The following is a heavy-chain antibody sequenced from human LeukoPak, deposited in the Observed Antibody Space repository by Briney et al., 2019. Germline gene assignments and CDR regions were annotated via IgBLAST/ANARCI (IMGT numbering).Heavy chain of an antibody. Sequence: PSETLSLTCTVPGGSISSYYWSWIRQPPGKGLEWIGYIYYSGSTNYNPSLKSRVTISVDTSKNQFSLKLSSVTAADTAVYYCARHDLSYDYVWGSYRPPNWYFDLWGRGTLVTVSS. D-gene: IGHD3-16*02. V-gene: IGHV4-59*08. CDR2: IYYSGST. CDR3: ARHDLSYDYVWGSYRPPNWYFDL. CDR1: GGSISSYY. J-gene: IGHJ2*01.